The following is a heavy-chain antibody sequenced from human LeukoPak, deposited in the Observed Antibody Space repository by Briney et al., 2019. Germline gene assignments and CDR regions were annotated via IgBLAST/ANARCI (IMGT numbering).Heavy chain of an antibody. CDR2: ISSSSSTI. CDR1: GFTFSSYA. Sequence: GGSLRLSCAASGFTFSSYAMSWVRQAPGKGLEWVSYISSSSSTIYYADSVKGRFTISRDNAKNSLYLQMNSLRAEDTAVYYCASNLGPNTYYYGSGSYSYYYYGMDVWGQGTTVIVSS. CDR3: ASNLGPNTYYYGSGSYSYYYYGMDV. J-gene: IGHJ6*02. D-gene: IGHD3-10*01. V-gene: IGHV3-48*01.